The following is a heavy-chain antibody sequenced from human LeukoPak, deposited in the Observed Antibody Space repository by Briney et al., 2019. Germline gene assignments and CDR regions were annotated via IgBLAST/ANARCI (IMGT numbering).Heavy chain of an antibody. CDR1: GGSFSGYY. J-gene: IGHJ4*02. D-gene: IGHD4-17*01. V-gene: IGHV4-34*01. CDR3: ARGQGTVTTH. Sequence: SETLSLTCAVSGGSFSGYYWTWIRQPPGKGLEWIGEINHSGSANYNPSLKSRVTISLDTSKGQFSLKLSSVTAADTAVYYCARGQGTVTTHWGQGTLVTVSS. CDR2: INHSGSA.